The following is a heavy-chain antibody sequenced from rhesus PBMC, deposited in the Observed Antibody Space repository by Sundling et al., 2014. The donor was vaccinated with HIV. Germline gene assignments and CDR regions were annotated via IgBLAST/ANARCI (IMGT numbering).Heavy chain of an antibody. D-gene: IGHD6-31*01. CDR3: AIAPTDVTLDY. Sequence: QVQLQESGPGLVKPSETLSLTCTVSAASISSYWWSWIRQPPGKGLEWIGEINGNTGITNYNPSLKSRVTFSRDTSKNQFSLKLNSVTAADTAVYYCAIAPTDVTLDYWGQGVLVTVSS. V-gene: IGHV4-80*01. J-gene: IGHJ4*01. CDR1: AASISSYW. CDR2: INGNTGIT.